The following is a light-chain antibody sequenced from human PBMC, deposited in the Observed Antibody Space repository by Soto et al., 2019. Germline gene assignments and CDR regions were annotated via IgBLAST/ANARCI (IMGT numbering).Light chain of an antibody. J-gene: IGLJ3*02. CDR2: RNS. CDR3: AAWDDTLSGPEWV. Sequence: QSVLTQPPSASVTPGQRVTISCSGSTANIGRNFVYWYQQVPGTAPKLLIYRNSQRPSGVPDRFSGSKSATSASLAISGLRSEDEADYYCAAWDDTLSGPEWVFGGGTKLTVL. V-gene: IGLV1-47*01. CDR1: TANIGRNF.